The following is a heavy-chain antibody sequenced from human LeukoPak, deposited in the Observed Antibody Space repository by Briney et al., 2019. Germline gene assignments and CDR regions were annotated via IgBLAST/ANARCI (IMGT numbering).Heavy chain of an antibody. CDR1: GFTFSNAW. J-gene: IGHJ4*02. V-gene: IGHV3-15*01. D-gene: IGHD1-26*01. CDR2: IKSKTDGGTA. CDR3: ARRLSGSYFFDY. Sequence: GGSLRLSCAASGFTFSNAWMSWVRQAPRKGLEWVGRIKSKTDGGTADYAAPVKGRFTISRDDSKNTAYLQMNSLKTEDTAVYYCARRLSGSYFFDYWGQGTLVTVSS.